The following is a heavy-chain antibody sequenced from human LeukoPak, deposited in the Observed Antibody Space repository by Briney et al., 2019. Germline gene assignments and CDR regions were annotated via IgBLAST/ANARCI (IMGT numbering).Heavy chain of an antibody. J-gene: IGHJ1*01. CDR3: ARGPPQFAFGVVTFPFQH. CDR1: GGSFSGYY. CDR2: LNHSGST. V-gene: IGHV4-34*01. Sequence: SETLSLTCAVYGGSFSGYYWSWIRQPPGKGLEWIGELNHSGSTNYNPPLKSRVTISVDTSKNQFSLKLSSVTAADTAVYYCARGPPQFAFGVVTFPFQHWGQGTLVTVSS. D-gene: IGHD3-3*01.